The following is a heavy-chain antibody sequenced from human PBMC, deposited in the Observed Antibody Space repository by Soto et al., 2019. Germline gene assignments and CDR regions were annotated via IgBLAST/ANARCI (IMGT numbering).Heavy chain of an antibody. V-gene: IGHV4-59*01. CDR3: TRDGDGRMTTNPYYYYGMDV. D-gene: IGHD2-21*02. Sequence: PSETLSLTCTVPGGSISGYYWSWIRQPPGKGLEWIGNVYYSGGAKYNPSVKRRVSISVDTSKNQFSLHLSSVTAADTAVYYCTRDGDGRMTTNPYYYYGMDVGGPGITVTVS. CDR1: GGSISGYY. CDR2: VYYSGGA. J-gene: IGHJ6*02.